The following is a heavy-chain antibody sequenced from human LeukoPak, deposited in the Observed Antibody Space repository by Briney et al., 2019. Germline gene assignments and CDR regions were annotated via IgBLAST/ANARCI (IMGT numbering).Heavy chain of an antibody. CDR3: ALAKYDSSGGDAFDI. CDR1: GYTFTSYG. J-gene: IGHJ3*02. V-gene: IGHV1-18*01. Sequence: GASVKVSCKASGYTFTSYGISWVRQAPGQGLEWMGWISAYNGNTNYAQKLQGRVTMTTDTSTSTAYMELRSLRSDDTAVYYCALAKYDSSGGDAFDIWGQGTMVTVSS. CDR2: ISAYNGNT. D-gene: IGHD3-22*01.